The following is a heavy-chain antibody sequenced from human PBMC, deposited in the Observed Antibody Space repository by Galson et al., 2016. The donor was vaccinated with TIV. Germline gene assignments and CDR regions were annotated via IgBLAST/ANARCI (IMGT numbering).Heavy chain of an antibody. Sequence: SVKVSCKASGYTFTSYGFGWVRQAPGQGLEWMGWISTYNGNTNYAQKFQGRVTLTTETSTSTASMELRGLTSDDTAMYYCATVRGLHRGGDCYSEWYFDLWGRGTLVTVSS. J-gene: IGHJ2*01. V-gene: IGHV1-18*01. CDR3: ATVRGLHRGGDCYSEWYFDL. CDR1: GYTFTSYG. D-gene: IGHD2-21*02. CDR2: ISTYNGNT.